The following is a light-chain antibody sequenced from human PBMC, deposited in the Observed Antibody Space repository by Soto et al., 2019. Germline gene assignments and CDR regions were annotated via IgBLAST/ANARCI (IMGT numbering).Light chain of an antibody. V-gene: IGLV2-8*01. J-gene: IGLJ1*01. CDR2: DVS. Sequence: QSALTRARSACGSPGQSVSISCTGTSSDVGAYNLVSWYQQRPGKAPKLMIYDVSARPSGVPDRFSGSKSGNTASLTVSGLQAEDEADYFCRSYAGTHFVFATGTKVTVL. CDR3: RSYAGTHFV. CDR1: SSDVGAYNL.